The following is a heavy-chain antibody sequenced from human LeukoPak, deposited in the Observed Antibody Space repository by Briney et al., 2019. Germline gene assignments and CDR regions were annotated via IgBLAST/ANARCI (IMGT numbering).Heavy chain of an antibody. CDR2: INHSGST. CDR1: GGSFNDYY. D-gene: IGHD4-17*01. CDR3: ARSPTVTPNFDY. V-gene: IGHV4-34*01. J-gene: IGHJ4*02. Sequence: SETLSLTCAVYGGSFNDYYWTWIRQPPGKGLEWIGEINHSGSTNCNPSLKSRVTISLDTSKNQFSLKLSSVTAADTAVYYCARSPTVTPNFDYWGQGTLVTVSS.